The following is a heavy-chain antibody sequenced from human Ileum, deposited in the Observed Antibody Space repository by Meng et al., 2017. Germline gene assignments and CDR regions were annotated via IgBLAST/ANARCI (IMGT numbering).Heavy chain of an antibody. CDR2: ISSSSSYI. CDR3: ARDPYYYGPGSRSRAYYFDY. D-gene: IGHD3-10*01. CDR1: GFTFSSYS. Sequence: GGSLRLSCAASGFTFSSYSMNWVRQAPGKGLEWVSSISSSSSYIYYADSVKGRFTISRDNAKNSLYQQMNSLRAEDTAVYYCARDPYYYGPGSRSRAYYFDYWGQGTLVTVSS. V-gene: IGHV3-21*01. J-gene: IGHJ4*02.